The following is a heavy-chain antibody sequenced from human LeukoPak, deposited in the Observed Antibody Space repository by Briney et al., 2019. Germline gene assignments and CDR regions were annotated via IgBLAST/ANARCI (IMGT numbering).Heavy chain of an antibody. V-gene: IGHV4-39*07. CDR3: ARVSGGSYFYYYYYMDI. D-gene: IGHD1-26*01. J-gene: IGHJ6*03. CDR1: GGSISSTSYY. CDR2: IHYSGTT. Sequence: PSETLSLTCTVSGGSISSTSYYWGWVRQPPGKGLEWIGRIHYSGTTYYNPSLKSRVTISLDTSKNQFSLELTSVTAADTAVFYCARVSGGSYFYYYYYMDIWGKGTTVTVSS.